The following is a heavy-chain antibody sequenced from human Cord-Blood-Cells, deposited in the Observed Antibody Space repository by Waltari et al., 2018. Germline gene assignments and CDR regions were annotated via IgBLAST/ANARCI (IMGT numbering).Heavy chain of an antibody. V-gene: IGHV1-69*06. Sequence: QVQLVQPGAEVRQPGSSVKVPCKASGGTPSSDAISWVRQAPGQGLEWMGGIIPIFGTANYAQKFQGRVTITADKSTSTAYMELSSLRSEDTAVYYCARGMVGSSFPFDYWGQGTLVTVSS. CDR2: IIPIFGTA. CDR1: GGTPSSDA. CDR3: ARGMVGSSFPFDY. J-gene: IGHJ4*02. D-gene: IGHD6-6*01.